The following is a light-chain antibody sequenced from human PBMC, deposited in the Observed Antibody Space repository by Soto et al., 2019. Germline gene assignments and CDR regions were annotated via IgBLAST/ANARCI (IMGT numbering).Light chain of an antibody. CDR2: KAS. J-gene: IGKJ1*01. CDR1: QSISNR. V-gene: IGKV1-5*03. CDR3: KQYNNYSWQ. Sequence: DIQMTQFPSTLSASVGDRVTITCRASQSISNRLAWFQQKSGEAPNLLIHKASSLESGVTSRFRGSGSGTEFTLTISSLQPDYFVNYYCKQYNNYSWQFGKGTKVEIK.